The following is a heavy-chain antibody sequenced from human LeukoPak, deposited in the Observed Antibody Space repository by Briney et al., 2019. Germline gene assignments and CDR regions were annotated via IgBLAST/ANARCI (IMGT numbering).Heavy chain of an antibody. CDR2: ISYDGSNK. CDR3: TTTPDYYDSSGYPRDY. V-gene: IGHV3-30*03. Sequence: PGGSLRLSCAASGFTFSSYGMHWVRQAPGKGLEWVAVISYDGSNKYYADSVKGRFTISRDNSKNTLYLQMNSLKTEDTAVYYRTTTPDYYDSSGYPRDYWGQGTLVTVSS. D-gene: IGHD3-22*01. J-gene: IGHJ4*02. CDR1: GFTFSSYG.